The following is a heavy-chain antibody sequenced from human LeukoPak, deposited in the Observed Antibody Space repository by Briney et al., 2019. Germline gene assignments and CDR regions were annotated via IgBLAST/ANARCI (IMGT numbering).Heavy chain of an antibody. CDR1: GFTFSEYY. CDR2: ISGRSTYT. Sequence: GGSLRLSCAASGFTFSEYYMSSIRQAPGKGLEWVSYISGRSTYTNYADSVKGRFTISRDNAKNSLYLQINSLRAEDTAVYYCARSSYSSSSSVWGQGTMVTVSS. V-gene: IGHV3-11*03. CDR3: ARSSYSSSSSV. D-gene: IGHD6-6*01. J-gene: IGHJ3*01.